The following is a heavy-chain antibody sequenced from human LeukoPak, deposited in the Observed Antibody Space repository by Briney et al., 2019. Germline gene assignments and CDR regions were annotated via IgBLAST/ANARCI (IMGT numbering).Heavy chain of an antibody. V-gene: IGHV4-30-4*01. Sequence: SETLSLTCTVSGGSINNGDNYWSWIRQPPGKGLEWIGFIYYRGTAYYSASLKSRVTISIDTSRNQFSLRLNSVTAADTATYLCARIQGNGYYGWDFFDYWGQGLPVTVSS. J-gene: IGHJ4*02. CDR3: ARIQGNGYYGWDFFDY. CDR1: GGSINNGDNY. CDR2: IYYRGTA. D-gene: IGHD6-25*01.